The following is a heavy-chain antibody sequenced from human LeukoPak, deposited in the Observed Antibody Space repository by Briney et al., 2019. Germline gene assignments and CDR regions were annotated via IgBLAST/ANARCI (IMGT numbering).Heavy chain of an antibody. CDR2: INHSGST. CDR3: ARRPGHYYDSSGYYYAYYYYYYMDV. CDR1: GGSFSGYY. D-gene: IGHD3-22*01. Sequence: PSETLSLTCAVYGGSFSGYYWSWIRQPPGKGLEWIGEINHSGSTNYNPSLKSRVTISVDTSKNQFSLKLSSVTAADTAVYYCARRPGHYYDSSGYYYAYYYYYYMDVWGKGTTVTISS. J-gene: IGHJ6*03. V-gene: IGHV4-34*01.